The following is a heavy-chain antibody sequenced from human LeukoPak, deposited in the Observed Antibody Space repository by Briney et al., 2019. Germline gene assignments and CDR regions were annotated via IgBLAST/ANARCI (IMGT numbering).Heavy chain of an antibody. V-gene: IGHV4-34*01. J-gene: IGHJ3*01. CDR3: AVAGARYSDTGGLYAFDF. Sequence: SETLSLTCAVYGGSFGGYYWSWFRQPPGKGLDWIGEINHSGSTNYNPSLKSRVTISVGTSKNQFSLKLSSVTAADTAVYYCAVAGARYSDTGGLYAFDFWGRGTMVTVSS. CDR1: GGSFGGYY. CDR2: INHSGST. D-gene: IGHD2-8*02.